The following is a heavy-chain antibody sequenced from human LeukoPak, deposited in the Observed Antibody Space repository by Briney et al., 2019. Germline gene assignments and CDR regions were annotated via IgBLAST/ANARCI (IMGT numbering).Heavy chain of an antibody. CDR3: AREEWELPTGVFDY. J-gene: IGHJ4*02. Sequence: ASVKVSCKASGYTFTSYGISLVRQAPGQGLEWMGWISAYNGNTNYAQKLQGRVTMTTDTSTSTAYMELRSLRSDDTAVYYCAREEWELPTGVFDYWGQGTLVTVSS. D-gene: IGHD1-26*01. V-gene: IGHV1-18*01. CDR1: GYTFTSYG. CDR2: ISAYNGNT.